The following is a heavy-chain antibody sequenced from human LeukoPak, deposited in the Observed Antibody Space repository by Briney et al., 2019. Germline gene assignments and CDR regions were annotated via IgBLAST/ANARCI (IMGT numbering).Heavy chain of an antibody. Sequence: GGSLRLSCAASGFTFSSYGMHWVRQAPGKGLEWVAVIWNDGSNKYYADSVKGRFTISRDNSKNTLYLQMNSLRAEDTAVYYCAKELYGHSTFESWGQGTLVTVSS. CDR1: GFTFSSYG. D-gene: IGHD2/OR15-2a*01. J-gene: IGHJ4*02. V-gene: IGHV3-33*06. CDR2: IWNDGSNK. CDR3: AKELYGHSTFES.